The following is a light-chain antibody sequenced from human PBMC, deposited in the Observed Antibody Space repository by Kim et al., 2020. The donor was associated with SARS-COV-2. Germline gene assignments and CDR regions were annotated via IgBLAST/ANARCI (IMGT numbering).Light chain of an antibody. V-gene: IGKV3-15*01. CDR1: KSVGIK. Sequence: EIVMTQSPATLSVSPGERATLSCRASKSVGIKLAWYQQKPGQAPRLLIYGASTRATGIPARFSGSGSGTELTLTISSLQSEDFALYYCQQFDNWPMTFGQGTRLEIK. CDR3: QQFDNWPMT. J-gene: IGKJ5*01. CDR2: GAS.